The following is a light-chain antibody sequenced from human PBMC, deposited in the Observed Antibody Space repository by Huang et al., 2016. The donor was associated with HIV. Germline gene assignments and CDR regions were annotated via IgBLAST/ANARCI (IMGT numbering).Light chain of an antibody. CDR3: QQNNNWPPLFT. Sequence: EIVMTQSPATLSASPGERATLSCRAGQSVSSNLAWYQQKPGQAPRLLIYGACTRATGIPARFSGSGSGTEFTLTISSLQSEDFAVYYCQQNNNWPPLFTFGPGTKVDIK. V-gene: IGKV3-15*01. J-gene: IGKJ3*01. CDR2: GAC. CDR1: QSVSSN.